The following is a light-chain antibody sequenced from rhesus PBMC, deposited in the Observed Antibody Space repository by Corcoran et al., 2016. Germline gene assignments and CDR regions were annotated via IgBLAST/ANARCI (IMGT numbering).Light chain of an antibody. V-gene: IGKV1-74*01. J-gene: IGKJ4*01. CDR1: ENVNNY. CDR2: KES. Sequence: DIQMTQSPSSLSASVGDRVTITCRASENVNNYLNWYQQKPGKAPKLLIYKESTLQRGVPSRFSGSGSVTDYTFNISSLQPEDVATYYCQHGYGTPLTFGGGTKVEIK. CDR3: QHGYGTPLT.